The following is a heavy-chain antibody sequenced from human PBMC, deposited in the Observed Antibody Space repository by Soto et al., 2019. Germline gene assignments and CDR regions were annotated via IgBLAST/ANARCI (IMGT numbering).Heavy chain of an antibody. J-gene: IGHJ4*02. CDR3: ASSEDDGDYIPGGEYYFDY. Sequence: GESLKISCKGSGYSFTSYWIGWVRQMPGKGLEWMGIIYPGDSDTRYSPSFQGQVTISADKSISTAYLQWSSLKASDTAMYYCASSEDDGDYIPGGEYYFDYWGQGNLVTVSS. CDR1: GYSFTSYW. CDR2: IYPGDSDT. V-gene: IGHV5-51*01. D-gene: IGHD4-17*01.